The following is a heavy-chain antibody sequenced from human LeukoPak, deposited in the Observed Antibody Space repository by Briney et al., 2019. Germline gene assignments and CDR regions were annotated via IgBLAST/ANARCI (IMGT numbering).Heavy chain of an antibody. V-gene: IGHV4-34*01. J-gene: IGHJ6*02. CDR3: ARVAHCSSTSCSYGMDV. CDR1: GGSFSGYY. CDR2: INHSGST. Sequence: SETLSLTCAVYGGSFSGYYWSWIRQPPGKGLGWIGEINHSGSTNYNPSLKSRVTISVDTSKNQFSLKLSSVTAADTAVYYCARVAHCSSTSCSYGMDVWGQGTTVTVSS. D-gene: IGHD2-2*01.